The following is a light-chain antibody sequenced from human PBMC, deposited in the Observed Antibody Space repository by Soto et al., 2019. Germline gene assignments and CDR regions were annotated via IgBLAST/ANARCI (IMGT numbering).Light chain of an antibody. Sequence: QSVLTQPPSASVTPGQRVTISCSGSSSNIGDNNVNWYQKLPGTAPKLLIFANDQRPSRVPDRFSGSKSGTSASLAISGLQSEDEADYYCATWDDRPNVFYVFGTGTKLTFL. CDR1: SSNIGDNN. CDR3: ATWDDRPNVFYV. CDR2: AND. V-gene: IGLV1-44*01. J-gene: IGLJ1*01.